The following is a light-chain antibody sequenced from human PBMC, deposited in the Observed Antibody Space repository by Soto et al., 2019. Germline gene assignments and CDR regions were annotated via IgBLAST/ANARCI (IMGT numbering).Light chain of an antibody. Sequence: QSVLTQPASVSESPGQSITISCTGASSDVGGYNSVSWYQQHPGKAPNLLIYDVSNRPSGVSSRFSGSKSGNTASLTISGLQAEDEADYYCSSYTSGSTLVFGGGTKSPS. V-gene: IGLV2-14*03. CDR3: SSYTSGSTLV. J-gene: IGLJ2*01. CDR2: DVS. CDR1: SSDVGGYNS.